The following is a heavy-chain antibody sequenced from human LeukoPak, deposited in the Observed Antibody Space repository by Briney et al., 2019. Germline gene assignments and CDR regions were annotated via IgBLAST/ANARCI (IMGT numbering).Heavy chain of an antibody. V-gene: IGHV3-9*01. Sequence: GRSLRLSCVASGFIFDDYAIHWVRQPPGKGLEWVSGIGWHGGTIGYADSVKGRFTVSRDNAKNSLYLLMNSLRAEDTALYYCAKDKSTRSSYGDAFDIWGQGTVVTVSS. CDR2: IGWHGGTI. J-gene: IGHJ3*02. D-gene: IGHD6-6*01. CDR1: GFIFDDYA. CDR3: AKDKSTRSSYGDAFDI.